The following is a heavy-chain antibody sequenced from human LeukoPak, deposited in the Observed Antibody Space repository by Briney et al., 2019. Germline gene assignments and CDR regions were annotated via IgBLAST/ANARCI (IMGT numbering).Heavy chain of an antibody. CDR1: RFTVSTNY. Sequence: PGGSLRLSCAASRFTVSTNYMSWVRQAPGKGLEWVSAISGSGGSTYYADSVKGRFTISRDNSKNTLYLQMNSLRAEDTAVYYCAKGGPAAGNGYYYYYYMDVWGKGTTVTVSS. CDR2: ISGSGGST. D-gene: IGHD6-13*01. J-gene: IGHJ6*03. V-gene: IGHV3-23*01. CDR3: AKGGPAAGNGYYYYYYMDV.